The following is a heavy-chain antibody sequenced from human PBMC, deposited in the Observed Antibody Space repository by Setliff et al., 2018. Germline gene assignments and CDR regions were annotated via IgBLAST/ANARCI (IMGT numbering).Heavy chain of an antibody. D-gene: IGHD3-10*01. CDR3: ARESATIGEFPLYYFDK. Sequence: KPSETLSLTCTVSGGSISSGGYYWSWIRQSAGRGLEWIGHFHTGGATDYNLSLKSRVTISLDSSKNQFSLRLSSVTAADAAVYFCARESATIGEFPLYYFDKWGQGIPVTAPQ. CDR1: GGSISSGGYY. V-gene: IGHV4-61*09. J-gene: IGHJ4*02. CDR2: FHTGGAT.